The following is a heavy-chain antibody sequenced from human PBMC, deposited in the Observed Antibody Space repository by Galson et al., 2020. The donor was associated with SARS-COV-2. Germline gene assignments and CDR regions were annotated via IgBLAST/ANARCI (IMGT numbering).Heavy chain of an antibody. V-gene: IGHV1-69*13. J-gene: IGHJ6*02. D-gene: IGHD4-17*01. CDR2: IIPIFGTA. CDR1: GGTFSSYA. Sequence: SVKVSCKASGGTFSSYAISWVRQAPGQGLEWMGGIIPIFGTANYAQKFQGRVTITADESTSTAYMELSGLRSEDTAVYYCARFYGDYEPELPHYGMDVWGQGTTVTVSS. CDR3: ARFYGDYEPELPHYGMDV.